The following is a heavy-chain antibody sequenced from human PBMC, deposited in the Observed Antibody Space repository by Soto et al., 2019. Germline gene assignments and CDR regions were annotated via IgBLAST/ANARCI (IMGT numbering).Heavy chain of an antibody. Sequence: SCKASGGTFSSYAISWVRQAPGQGLEWMGGIIPIFGTANYAQKFQGRVTITADKSTSTAYMELSSLRSEDTAVYYCARDFRGYYGSGSYSNAHNWFDPWGQGTLVTVSS. D-gene: IGHD3-10*01. CDR3: ARDFRGYYGSGSYSNAHNWFDP. CDR1: GGTFSSYA. J-gene: IGHJ5*02. CDR2: IIPIFGTA. V-gene: IGHV1-69*06.